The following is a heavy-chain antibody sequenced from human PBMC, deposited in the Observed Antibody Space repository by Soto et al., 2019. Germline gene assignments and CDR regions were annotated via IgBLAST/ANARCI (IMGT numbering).Heavy chain of an antibody. D-gene: IGHD1-7*01. V-gene: IGHV6-1*01. CDR1: GDSVSSNSAA. Sequence: LSLTCVISGDSVSSNSAAWNWIRQSPSRGLEWLGRTYYRTRWYYDYAVSVRSRITVNPDTSKNQFSLQLTSVTPEDTAVYYCAGTTSHYWYYMDVWGKGTTVTVSS. CDR3: AGTTSHYWYYMDV. J-gene: IGHJ6*03. CDR2: TYYRTRWYY.